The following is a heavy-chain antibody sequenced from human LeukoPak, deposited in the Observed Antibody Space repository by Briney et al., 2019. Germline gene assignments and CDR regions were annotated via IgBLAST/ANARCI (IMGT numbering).Heavy chain of an antibody. J-gene: IGHJ4*02. D-gene: IGHD1-26*01. Sequence: SETLSLTCTVSDGSISGNYWSWIRQPPGKGLEWIGYIYYRGSTNYSPSLKGRVTISVDVSKNQFSLKLNSVTAADTAVYYCARTRSSGTCDYWGQGTLVTVSS. CDR2: IYYRGST. V-gene: IGHV4-59*01. CDR3: ARTRSSGTCDY. CDR1: DGSISGNY.